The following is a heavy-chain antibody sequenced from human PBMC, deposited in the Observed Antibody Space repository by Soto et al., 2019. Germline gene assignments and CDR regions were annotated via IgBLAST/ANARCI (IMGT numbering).Heavy chain of an antibody. V-gene: IGHV1-18*01. D-gene: IGHD4-17*01. Sequence: ASVKVSCKASGYTFTNYGFTWVRQAPGQGLEWLGWISTYNGNTKYAQKVQGRLTMTTDTSTSTAYMELRSLRSDDTAVYYCAHTTVTTHGYYYMDGWGKGTTVTVSS. CDR2: ISTYNGNT. CDR1: GYTFTNYG. J-gene: IGHJ6*03. CDR3: AHTTVTTHGYYYMDG.